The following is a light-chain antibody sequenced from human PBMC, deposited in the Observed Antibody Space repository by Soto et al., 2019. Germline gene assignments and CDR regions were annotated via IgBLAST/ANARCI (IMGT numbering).Light chain of an antibody. CDR2: DAS. Sequence: DIEMSQSPSSLSASVGDRVTITCRASQTISSWLAWYQQKPGEAPNLLIYDASTLERGVPSRFSGTGSGTEFTLTISSLQPDDFATYYCQQYHRSSITFGQGTRLEIK. CDR1: QTISSW. J-gene: IGKJ5*01. CDR3: QQYHRSSIT. V-gene: IGKV1-5*01.